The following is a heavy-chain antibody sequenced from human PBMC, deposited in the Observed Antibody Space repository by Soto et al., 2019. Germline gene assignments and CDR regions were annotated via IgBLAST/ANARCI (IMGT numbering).Heavy chain of an antibody. CDR1: GFTFSNYA. CDR2: ISGSSGSA. CDR3: AKVPLGPSFFAY. J-gene: IGHJ4*02. D-gene: IGHD3-10*01. Sequence: PGGSLRLSCAASGFTFSNYAMNWVRQAPGKGLEWVSTISGSSGSAYYADSVKGRFTISRDNSKYTLYLQMNSLRAEDTAVYYWAKVPLGPSFFAYWGQGAWVTVSP. V-gene: IGHV3-23*01.